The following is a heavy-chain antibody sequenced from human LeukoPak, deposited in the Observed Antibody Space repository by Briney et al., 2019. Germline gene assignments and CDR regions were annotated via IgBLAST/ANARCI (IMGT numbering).Heavy chain of an antibody. Sequence: QPGGSLRLSCAASGFTFSSYAMHWVRQAPGKGLEWVAVISCDGSNKYYADSVKGRFTISRDNSKNTLYLQMNSLRAEDTAVYYCARDSRAAADDDAFDIWGQGTMVTVSS. CDR1: GFTFSSYA. J-gene: IGHJ3*02. V-gene: IGHV3-30-3*01. CDR2: ISCDGSNK. D-gene: IGHD6-13*01. CDR3: ARDSRAAADDDAFDI.